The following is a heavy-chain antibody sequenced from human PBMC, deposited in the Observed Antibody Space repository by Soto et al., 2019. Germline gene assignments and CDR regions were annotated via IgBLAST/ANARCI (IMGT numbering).Heavy chain of an antibody. CDR2: INHSGST. CDR1: GGSFSGYY. D-gene: IGHD6-19*01. J-gene: IGHJ4*02. Sequence: SETLSLTCAVYGGSFSGYYWSWIRQPPGKGLEWIGEINHSGSTNYNPSLKSRVTISVDTSKNQFSLKLSSVTAADTAVYYCARGPGIAVAGTRVDYWGQGTLVTVSS. V-gene: IGHV4-34*01. CDR3: ARGPGIAVAGTRVDY.